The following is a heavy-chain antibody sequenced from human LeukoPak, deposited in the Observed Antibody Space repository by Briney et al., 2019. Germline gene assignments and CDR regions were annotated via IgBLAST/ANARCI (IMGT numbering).Heavy chain of an antibody. J-gene: IGHJ4*02. V-gene: IGHV3-21*01. CDR3: ATSRGSGSYMGY. CDR1: GFTFTRYS. D-gene: IGHD3-10*01. CDR2: ISGYSDYI. Sequence: GGSLRLSCAASGFTFTRYSMNWVRQAPGKGLEWVSSISGYSDYIFYADSVKGRFTISRDNAKNSLYLQMNSLRAEDTAVYYCATSRGSGSYMGYWGQGTLVTVSS.